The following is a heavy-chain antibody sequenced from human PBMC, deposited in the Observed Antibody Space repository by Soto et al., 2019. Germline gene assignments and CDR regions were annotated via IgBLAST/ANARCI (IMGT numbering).Heavy chain of an antibody. CDR3: ARGGNMVRGVSNWFDP. V-gene: IGHV1-69*01. CDR2: IIPIFGTA. D-gene: IGHD3-10*01. J-gene: IGHJ5*02. Sequence: QVQLVQSGAEVKKPGSSVKVSCKASGGTFSSYAISWVRQAPGQGLEWMGGIIPIFGTANYAQKFQGRVTITADESTSTAYMELSSLRAEDTAVYYCARGGNMVRGVSNWFDPWGQGTLVTVSS. CDR1: GGTFSSYA.